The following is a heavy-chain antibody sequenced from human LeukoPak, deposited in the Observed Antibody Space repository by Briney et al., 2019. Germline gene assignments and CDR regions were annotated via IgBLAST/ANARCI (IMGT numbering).Heavy chain of an antibody. V-gene: IGHV3-21*01. Sequence: GGSLRLSCAASGFTFSSYSMNWVRQAPGKGLEWVSSISSSSSYIYYADSVKGRFTISRDNAQNSLYLQMNSLRAEDTAVYYCARDPYGDYPWGDAFDIWGQGTMVTVPS. CDR2: ISSSSSYI. CDR3: ARDPYGDYPWGDAFDI. CDR1: GFTFSSYS. J-gene: IGHJ3*02. D-gene: IGHD4-17*01.